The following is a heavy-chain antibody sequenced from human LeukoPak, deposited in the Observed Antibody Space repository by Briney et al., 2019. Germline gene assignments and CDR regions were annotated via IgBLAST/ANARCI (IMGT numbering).Heavy chain of an antibody. CDR3: AEHSGSYYNHYFDY. Sequence: HSGRSLRLSCAASGFTFSSYAMHWVRQAPGKGLEWVAVISYDGSNKYYADSVKGRFTISRDNSKNTLYLQMNSLRAEDTAVYYCAEHSGSYYNHYFDYWGQGTLVTVSS. D-gene: IGHD1-26*01. CDR2: ISYDGSNK. V-gene: IGHV3-30-3*01. CDR1: GFTFSSYA. J-gene: IGHJ4*02.